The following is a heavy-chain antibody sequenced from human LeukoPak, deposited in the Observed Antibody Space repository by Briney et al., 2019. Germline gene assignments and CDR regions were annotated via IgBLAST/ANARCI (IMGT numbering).Heavy chain of an antibody. CDR2: INPNSGGT. Sequence: ASVKVSCKASGYTFTGYYMHWVRQAPGQGLEWMGWINPNSGGTNYAQKFQGWVTMTRDTSISTAYMELSRLRSDDTAVYYCAISRRGYCSSTSCYGGWFDPWGQGTLVTVSS. CDR1: GYTFTGYY. V-gene: IGHV1-2*04. D-gene: IGHD2-2*01. J-gene: IGHJ5*02. CDR3: AISRRGYCSSTSCYGGWFDP.